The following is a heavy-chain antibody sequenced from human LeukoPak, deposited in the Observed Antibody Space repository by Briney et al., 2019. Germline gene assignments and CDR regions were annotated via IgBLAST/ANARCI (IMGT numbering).Heavy chain of an antibody. CDR2: INHSGST. V-gene: IGHV4-34*01. D-gene: IGHD6-13*01. J-gene: IGHJ5*02. CDR3: ARGGSSSWYGWFDP. CDR1: GGSFSGYY. Sequence: PSETLSLTCAVYGGSFSGYYWSWIRQPPGKGLEWIWEINHSGSTNYNPSLKSRVTISVDTSKNQFSLKLSSVTAADTAVYYCARGGSSSWYGWFDPWGQGTLVTVSS.